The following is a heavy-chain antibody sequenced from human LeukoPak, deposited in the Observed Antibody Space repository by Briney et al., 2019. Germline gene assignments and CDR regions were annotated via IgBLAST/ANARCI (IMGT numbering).Heavy chain of an antibody. CDR1: GYTLTELS. V-gene: IGHV1-24*01. J-gene: IGHJ3*02. CDR2: FDPEDGET. CDR3: ATLGPIRSTLDAFDI. Sequence: GASVKVSCKVSGYTLTELSMHWGRQAPGKGLEWMGGFDPEDGETIYAQKFQGRVTMTEDTSTDTAYMELSSLRSEDTAVYYCATLGPIRSTLDAFDIWGQGTMVTVSS. D-gene: IGHD4-17*01.